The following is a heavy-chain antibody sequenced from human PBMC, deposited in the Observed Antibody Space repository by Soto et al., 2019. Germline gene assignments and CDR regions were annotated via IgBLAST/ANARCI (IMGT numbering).Heavy chain of an antibody. CDR1: GYSFTSYR. D-gene: IGHD1-26*01. CDR3: ARCGGSYWNYYYGMDV. V-gene: IGHV5-51*01. J-gene: IGHJ6*02. Sequence: GESLKISCKGSGYSFTSYRIGWVRQMPGKGLEWMGIIYPGDSDTRYSPSFQGQVTISADKSISTAYLQWSSLRASDTAMYYCARCGGSYWNYYYGMDVWGQGTTVTVSS. CDR2: IYPGDSDT.